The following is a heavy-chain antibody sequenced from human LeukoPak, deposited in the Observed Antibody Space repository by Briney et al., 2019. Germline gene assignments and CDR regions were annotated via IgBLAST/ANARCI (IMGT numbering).Heavy chain of an antibody. CDR2: ISYDGSNK. D-gene: IGHD5-12*01. Sequence: GGSLRLSCAASGFTFSSYGMHWVRQAPGKGLEWVAVISYDGSNKYYADSVKGRFTISRDNFKNTLYLQMYSLRDEDTAVYYCAKAGIVALFDYWGQGTLVSVSS. CDR1: GFTFSSYG. V-gene: IGHV3-30*18. CDR3: AKAGIVALFDY. J-gene: IGHJ4*02.